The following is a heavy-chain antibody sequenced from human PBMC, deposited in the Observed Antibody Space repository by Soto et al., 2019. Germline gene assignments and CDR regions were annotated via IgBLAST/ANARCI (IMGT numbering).Heavy chain of an antibody. CDR2: ISNSGTT. V-gene: IGHV4-30-4*01. CDR3: ATMGTPVTGLYYFDY. D-gene: IGHD4-17*01. Sequence: QVQLQESGPGLVKPSQTLSLTCTVSGGSISSGNYYWSWIRQPPGKGLEWIGFISNSGTTHYSASIRSRVSISVDTSKNALSLELSSVTAADTAVYYWATMGTPVTGLYYFDYWGQGTLVTVSS. CDR1: GGSISSGNYY. J-gene: IGHJ4*02.